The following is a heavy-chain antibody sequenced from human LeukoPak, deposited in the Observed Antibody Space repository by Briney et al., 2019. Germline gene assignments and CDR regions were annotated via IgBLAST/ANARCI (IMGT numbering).Heavy chain of an antibody. CDR2: ISGRGANT. CDR1: GFTFTNYA. J-gene: IGHJ3*02. CDR3: AKATAPHLGYAFDI. D-gene: IGHD7-27*01. Sequence: GGSLRLSCAASGFTFTNYAINWVRQAPGKGLEWVSAISGRGANTYYADSVKGRFTISRDNSKNTLYLQMSTLRAEDTAVYYCAKATAPHLGYAFDIWGQGTMVIVFS. V-gene: IGHV3-23*01.